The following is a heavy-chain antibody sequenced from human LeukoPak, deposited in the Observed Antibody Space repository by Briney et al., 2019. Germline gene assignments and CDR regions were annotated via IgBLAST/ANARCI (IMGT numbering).Heavy chain of an antibody. V-gene: IGHV3-9*01. Sequence: GGSLRLSCAASGFTFDDYAMHWVRHAPGKGLEWVSGISWSSDNIDYADSVKGRFTISRDNAKNSLYLQMNSLRVEDTALYYCAKDSGSSSGYESWFDPWGQGTLVTVSS. CDR2: ISWSSDNI. D-gene: IGHD5-12*01. CDR3: AKDSGSSSGYESWFDP. J-gene: IGHJ5*02. CDR1: GFTFDDYA.